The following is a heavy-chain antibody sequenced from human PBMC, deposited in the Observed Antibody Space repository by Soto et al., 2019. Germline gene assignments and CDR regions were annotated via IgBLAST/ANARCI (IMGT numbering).Heavy chain of an antibody. CDR2: ISYDGSNK. Sequence: QVQLVESGGGVVQPGRSLRLSCVASGFTFTSYAMHWVRQAPGKGLEWVAAISYDGSNKYYADSVKGRFTISRDNSKNTLYLQMNNLRPEDTSVYYCARAVSSSWGFDYLGQGTLVTVSS. CDR1: GFTFTSYA. CDR3: ARAVSSSWGFDY. V-gene: IGHV3-30-3*01. J-gene: IGHJ4*02. D-gene: IGHD6-13*01.